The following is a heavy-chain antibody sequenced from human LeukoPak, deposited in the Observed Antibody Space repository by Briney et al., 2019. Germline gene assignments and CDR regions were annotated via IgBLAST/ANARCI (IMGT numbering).Heavy chain of an antibody. CDR2: IHYSGST. V-gene: IGHV4-59*01. J-gene: IGHJ3*02. CDR3: AREKLELSRNDAFDI. D-gene: IGHD1-7*01. CDR1: GGSISSYY. Sequence: SETLSLTCTVSGGSISSYYWSWIRQPPGKGLEWIGYIHYSGSTNYNPSLKSRVTISVDTSKNQFSLKLSSVTAVDTAVYYCAREKLELSRNDAFDIWGQGTLVTVSS.